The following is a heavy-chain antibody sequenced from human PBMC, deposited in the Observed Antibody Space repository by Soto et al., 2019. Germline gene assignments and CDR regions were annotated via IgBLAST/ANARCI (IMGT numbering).Heavy chain of an antibody. CDR1: GYTFTGYY. J-gene: IGHJ3*02. Sequence: QVQLVQSGAEVKKPGASVKVSCKASGYTFTGYYMHWVRQAPGQGLEWMGWINPNSGGTNYAQKFQGWVTMTRAPSISTAYMELSRLRSDDTAVYYCARGVAPTVGAMGDAFDIWGQGTMVTVSS. CDR2: INPNSGGT. V-gene: IGHV1-2*04. D-gene: IGHD1-26*01. CDR3: ARGVAPTVGAMGDAFDI.